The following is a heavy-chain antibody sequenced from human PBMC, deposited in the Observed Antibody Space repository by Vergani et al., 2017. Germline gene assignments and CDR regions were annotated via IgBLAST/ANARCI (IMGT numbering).Heavy chain of an antibody. Sequence: QVQLVQSGAEVKTPGSSVKVSCKASGGTFSSYAISWVRQAPGQGLEWMGGIIPIFGTANYAQKFQGRVTITADESTGTAYMELSSLRSEDTAVDYCARGYCSSTSCYGDRYYYYYMDVWGKGTTVTVSS. V-gene: IGHV1-69*01. D-gene: IGHD2-2*01. J-gene: IGHJ6*03. CDR1: GGTFSSYA. CDR2: IIPIFGTA. CDR3: ARGYCSSTSCYGDRYYYYYMDV.